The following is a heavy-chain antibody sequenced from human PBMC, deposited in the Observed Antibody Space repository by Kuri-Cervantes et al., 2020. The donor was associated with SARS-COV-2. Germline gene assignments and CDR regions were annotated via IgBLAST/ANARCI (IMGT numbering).Heavy chain of an antibody. CDR2: IYYSGST. D-gene: IGHD6-19*01. J-gene: IGHJ4*02. CDR1: GGSISSSGHY. CDR3: ARRGAVAGTVPFFDY. Sequence: GSLRLSCSVSGGSISSSGHYWGWIRQPPGKGLEWIGSIYYSGSTYYNPSLKSRVTISVDTSKNQFSLKLSSVTAADTAVYYCARRGAVAGTVPFFDYWGQGALVTVSS. V-gene: IGHV4-39*01.